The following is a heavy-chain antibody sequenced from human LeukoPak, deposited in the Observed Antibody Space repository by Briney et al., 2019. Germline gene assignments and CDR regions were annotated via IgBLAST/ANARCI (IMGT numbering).Heavy chain of an antibody. CDR1: GGSISSGSYY. J-gene: IGHJ6*02. CDR3: AREIWSQLGYYYYGMDV. CDR2: IYTSGST. D-gene: IGHD1-1*01. V-gene: IGHV4-61*02. Sequence: SETLSLTCTVSGGSISSGSYYWSWIRQPAGKGLEWIGRIYTSGSTHYNPSLKSRVTISVDTSKNQFSLKLSSVTAADTAVYYRAREIWSQLGYYYYGMDVWGQGTTVTVSS.